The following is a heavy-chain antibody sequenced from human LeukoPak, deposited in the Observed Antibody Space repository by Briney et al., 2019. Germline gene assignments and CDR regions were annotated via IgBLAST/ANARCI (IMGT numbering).Heavy chain of an antibody. J-gene: IGHJ4*02. V-gene: IGHV4-59*01. CDR3: ATYYYDRGFDY. CDR1: GGSISSYY. D-gene: IGHD3-22*01. Sequence: SETLSLTCTVSGGSISSYYWSWIRQPPGKGLEWIGYMYNSGSANYNPSLKSRVTISVDTSKNQFSLKLSSVTAADTAVYYCATYYYDRGFDYWGQGTLVTVSS. CDR2: MYNSGSA.